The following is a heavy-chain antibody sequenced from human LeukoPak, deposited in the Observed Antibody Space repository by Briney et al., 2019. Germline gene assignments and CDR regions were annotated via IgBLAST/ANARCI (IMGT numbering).Heavy chain of an antibody. CDR2: ISGSGSVK. D-gene: IGHD1-26*01. J-gene: IGHJ4*02. CDR1: GFIFSDYA. V-gene: IGHV3-11*04. CDR3: ARESSGTYPDYFDF. Sequence: GGSLRLSCVASGFIFSDYAMGWVRQAPGKGPEWISYISGSGSVKYYADSVKGRFTISRDNTKNSLYLQVSSLRAEDTAVYYCARESSGTYPDYFDFWGQGTLVTVSS.